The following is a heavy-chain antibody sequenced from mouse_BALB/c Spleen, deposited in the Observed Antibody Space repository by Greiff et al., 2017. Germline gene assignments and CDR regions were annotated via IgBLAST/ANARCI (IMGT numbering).Heavy chain of an antibody. CDR1: GYTFSSYW. CDR3: ARVRLRYAMDY. Sequence: QVQLQQSGAELMKPGASVKISCKATGYTFSSYWIEWVKQRPGHGLEWIGEILPGSGSTNYNEKFKGKATFTADTSSNTAYMQLSSLTSEDSAVYYCARVRLRYAMDYWGQGTSVTVSS. CDR2: ILPGSGST. D-gene: IGHD1-2*01. V-gene: IGHV1-9*01. J-gene: IGHJ4*01.